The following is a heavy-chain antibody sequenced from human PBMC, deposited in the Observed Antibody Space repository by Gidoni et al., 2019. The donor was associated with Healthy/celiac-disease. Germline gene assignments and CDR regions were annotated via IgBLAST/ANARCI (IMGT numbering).Heavy chain of an antibody. CDR1: GFTFSSYA. Sequence: EVQLLESGGGLVQPGGSLSLSCAASGFTFSSYAMSWVRQAPGKGLEWVSAISGSGGSTYYADSVKGRFTISRDNSKNTLYLQMNSLRAEDTAVYYCAKDLSYYDYGMDVWGQGTTVTVSS. CDR2: ISGSGGST. CDR3: AKDLSYYDYGMDV. V-gene: IGHV3-23*01. J-gene: IGHJ6*02.